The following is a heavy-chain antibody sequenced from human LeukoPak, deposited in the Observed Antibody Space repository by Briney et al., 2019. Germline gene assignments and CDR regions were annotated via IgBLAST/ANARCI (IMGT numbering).Heavy chain of an antibody. CDR3: VRVSGSCWIYY. CDR1: GDSVSSNSAQ. V-gene: IGHV6-1*01. CDR2: TYYKSRWYN. D-gene: IGHD6-13*01. J-gene: IGHJ4*02. Sequence: SQTLSLTCAISGDSVSSNSAQWTWIRQSPSRGLEWLGRTYYKSRWYNDYAASVKSRITISPDTSKNQFSLQLDSVTPGDTATYYCVRVSGSCWIYYWGQGTLVTVSS.